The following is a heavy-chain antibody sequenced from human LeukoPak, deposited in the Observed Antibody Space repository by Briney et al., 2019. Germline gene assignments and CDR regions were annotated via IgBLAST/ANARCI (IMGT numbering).Heavy chain of an antibody. CDR2: ISGSGGST. D-gene: IGHD1-26*01. CDR1: GFTFSSYA. J-gene: IGHJ6*02. CDR3: AKEGRGRGYYYYGMDV. Sequence: PGGSLRLSCAASGFTFSSYAMSWVRQAPGKGLEWVSAISGSGGSTYYADSVKGRFTISRDNSKNTLYLQMNSLRAEDTAVYYCAKEGRGRGYYYYGMDVWGQGTTVTVSS. V-gene: IGHV3-23*01.